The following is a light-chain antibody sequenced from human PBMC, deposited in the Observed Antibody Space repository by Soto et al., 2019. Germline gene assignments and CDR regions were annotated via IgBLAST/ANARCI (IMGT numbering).Light chain of an antibody. J-gene: IGKJ1*01. CDR1: QSVSSSY. CDR2: SAS. CDR3: QQYGRSPIT. Sequence: EILLTQSPGTLSLSPGERATLSCRASQSVSSSYLAWYQQKPGQAPRFLIYSASSRATGIPDRFSGSGSGTDFTLTISRLEPEDFALYYCQQYGRSPITFGQGTKVDIK. V-gene: IGKV3-20*01.